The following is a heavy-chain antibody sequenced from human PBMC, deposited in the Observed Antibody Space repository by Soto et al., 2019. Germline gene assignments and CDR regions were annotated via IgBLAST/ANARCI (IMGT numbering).Heavy chain of an antibody. CDR1: GGSFSGYY. Sequence: SETLSLTCAVYGGSFSGYYWSGIRQPPGKGLEWIGEINHSGSTNYNPSLKSRVTISVDTSKNQFSLKLSSVTAADTAVYYCASGAYSTSLGLLSRGQGTPVTV. CDR2: INHSGST. D-gene: IGHD6-6*01. J-gene: IGHJ4*02. V-gene: IGHV4-34*01. CDR3: ASGAYSTSLGLLS.